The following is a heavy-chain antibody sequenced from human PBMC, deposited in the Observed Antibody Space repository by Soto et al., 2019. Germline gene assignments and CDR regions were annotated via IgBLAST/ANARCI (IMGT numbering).Heavy chain of an antibody. D-gene: IGHD3-22*01. Sequence: PSETLSLTCAVYGGSFSGYYCSWIRQPPGKGLEWIGEINHSGSTNYNPSLKSRVTISVDTSKNQFSLKLSHVTAPDTAGDYCKGQSGYYYYCGQRHLVTVSS. J-gene: IGHJ4*02. CDR3: KGQSGYYYY. V-gene: IGHV4-34*01. CDR1: GGSFSGYY. CDR2: INHSGST.